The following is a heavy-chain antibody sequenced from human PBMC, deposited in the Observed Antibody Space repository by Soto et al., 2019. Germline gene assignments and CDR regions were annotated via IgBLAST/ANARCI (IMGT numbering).Heavy chain of an antibody. CDR3: SRYSLDRYHFWSGSIGYMDV. Sequence: EVQLVESGGGLVQPGGSLRLSCAASGFTFSSYSMNWVRQAPGKGLEWVSYISSSSSTIYYADTVKGRFNVSRDNAKHSLYMQMIDLRAEDTARYYCSRYSLDRYHFWSGSIGYMDVWGKGTAVTVSS. V-gene: IGHV3-48*01. CDR1: GFTFSSYS. J-gene: IGHJ6*03. D-gene: IGHD3-3*01. CDR2: ISSSSSTI.